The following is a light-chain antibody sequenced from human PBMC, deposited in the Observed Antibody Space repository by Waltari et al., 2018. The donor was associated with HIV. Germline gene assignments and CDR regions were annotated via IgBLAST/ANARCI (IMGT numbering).Light chain of an antibody. J-gene: IGLJ3*02. V-gene: IGLV1-44*01. Sequence: QSVLTQPPSASGTPGQRVTIPCSGRSSPIRSNTVSWYQQLPGTAPTLLIYSNDQRPSGVPDRCSGSKSGTSASLAISGLQSEDEADYYCAAWDDSLNGWVFGGGTKLTVL. CDR3: AAWDDSLNGWV. CDR1: SSPIRSNT. CDR2: SND.